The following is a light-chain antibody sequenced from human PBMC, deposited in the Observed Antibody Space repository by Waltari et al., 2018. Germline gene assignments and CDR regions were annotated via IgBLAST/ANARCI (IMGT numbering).Light chain of an antibody. J-gene: IGKJ1*01. Sequence: IVLTQSPGTLSLSPGDRATLSCRASQSVSRTLAWYQQKPGQAPRLLIYDASSRATGIPDRFSGSGSGTDFSLTISRLEPEDFAVYYCQKYGTLPATFGQG. CDR1: QSVSRT. CDR2: DAS. V-gene: IGKV3-20*01. CDR3: QKYGTLPAT.